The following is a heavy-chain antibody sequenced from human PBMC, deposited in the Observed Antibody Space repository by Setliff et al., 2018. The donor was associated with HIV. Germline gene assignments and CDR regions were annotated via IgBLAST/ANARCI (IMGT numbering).Heavy chain of an antibody. CDR1: GDSISSYF. Sequence: PSETLSLTCTVSGDSISSYFWSWIRQPPGKGLEWIGYIYTNGSTNYNPSLKSRVTISVDTSKNQFSLKLNSVTAADTAVYYCASGREAVAGALHFDYWGQGPLVTVSS. D-gene: IGHD6-19*01. CDR2: IYTNGST. CDR3: ASGREAVAGALHFDY. V-gene: IGHV4-4*08. J-gene: IGHJ4*02.